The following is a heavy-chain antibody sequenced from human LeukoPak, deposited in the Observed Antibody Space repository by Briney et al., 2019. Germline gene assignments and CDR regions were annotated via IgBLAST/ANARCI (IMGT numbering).Heavy chain of an antibody. CDR1: RFTFDDYG. CDR2: INWNGGST. D-gene: IGHD2-2*01. V-gene: IGHV3-20*04. J-gene: IGHJ5*02. Sequence: PGGSLRLSCADSRFTFDDYGMSWVRQAPGKGLEWVSGINWNGGSTGYADSVKGRFTISRDNAKNSLYLQMNSLRAEDTALYYCARDNGIVVVPAAILGWFDPWGQGTLVTVSS. CDR3: ARDNGIVVVPAAILGWFDP.